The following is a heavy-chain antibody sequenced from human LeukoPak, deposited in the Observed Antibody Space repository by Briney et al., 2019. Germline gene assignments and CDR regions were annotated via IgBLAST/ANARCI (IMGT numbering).Heavy chain of an antibody. D-gene: IGHD3-10*01. Sequence: PSETLSLTCTVSGGFISSYYWSWIRQPPGKGLEWIGYIYYSGSTNYNPSLKSGVTISVDTSKNQFSLKLSSVTAADTAVYYCARPTHYGSGSYLREAWFDPWGQGTLVTVSS. J-gene: IGHJ5*02. CDR2: IYYSGST. V-gene: IGHV4-59*08. CDR1: GGFISSYY. CDR3: ARPTHYGSGSYLREAWFDP.